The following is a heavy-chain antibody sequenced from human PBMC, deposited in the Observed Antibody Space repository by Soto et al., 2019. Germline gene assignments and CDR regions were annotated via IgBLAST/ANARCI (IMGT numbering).Heavy chain of an antibody. J-gene: IGHJ5*02. Sequence: VSGPTLVNPTQTLTLTCTFSGFSLSTRGVGVGWIRQPPGKALEWLALIYWDDDKRYSPSLKSRLTITKDTSKNQVVLTMTNMDPVDTATYYCAHSLIGYYYDSSGSNWFDPWGQGTLVTVSS. CDR2: IYWDDDK. CDR1: GFSLSTRGVG. V-gene: IGHV2-5*02. CDR3: AHSLIGYYYDSSGSNWFDP. D-gene: IGHD3-22*01.